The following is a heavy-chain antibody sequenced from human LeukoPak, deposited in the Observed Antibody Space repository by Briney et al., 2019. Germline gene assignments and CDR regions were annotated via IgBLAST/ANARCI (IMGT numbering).Heavy chain of an antibody. D-gene: IGHD2-21*02. V-gene: IGHV3-74*01. Sequence: GGSLRLSCAASGFTFSSYWMHWVRQAPGKGLVWVSRINSDGSSRSYADSVKGRFTISRDNAKNSLFLQMNSLRAEDTAVYYCASSDWYHYFDYWGQGTLVTVSS. CDR1: GFTFSSYW. CDR3: ASSDWYHYFDY. CDR2: INSDGSSR. J-gene: IGHJ4*02.